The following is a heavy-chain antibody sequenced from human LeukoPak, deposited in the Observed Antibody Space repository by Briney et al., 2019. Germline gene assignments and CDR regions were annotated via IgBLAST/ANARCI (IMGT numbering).Heavy chain of an antibody. J-gene: IGHJ4*02. CDR1: GFTFSSYG. Sequence: GGSLRLSCATSGFTFSSYGMTWVRQAPGKGLEWVSSISGSGDNTYYADSVKGRFTFSRDNSKDTLYLQMNSLRAEDTAVYYCSRGGYYGSGTYYSPTSPHWGQGTLVTVSS. D-gene: IGHD3-10*01. CDR3: SRGGYYGSGTYYSPTSPH. V-gene: IGHV3-23*01. CDR2: ISGSGDNT.